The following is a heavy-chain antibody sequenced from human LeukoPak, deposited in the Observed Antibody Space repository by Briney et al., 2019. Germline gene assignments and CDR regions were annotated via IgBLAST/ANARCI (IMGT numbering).Heavy chain of an antibody. CDR2: ISFSNSTL. D-gene: IGHD5-12*01. Sequence: QPGGSLRLSCAASGFNVSYYSMNWVRQAPGKGLEWVSYISFSNSTLYYADSVRGRFTISRDNAKNSLSLQMNSLRAEDTAVYYCAGGGATSFDYWGQGTLVTVSS. J-gene: IGHJ4*02. CDR1: GFNVSYYS. V-gene: IGHV3-48*04. CDR3: AGGGATSFDY.